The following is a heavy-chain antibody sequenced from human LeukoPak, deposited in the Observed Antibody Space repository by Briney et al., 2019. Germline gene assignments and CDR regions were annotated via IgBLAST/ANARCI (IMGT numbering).Heavy chain of an antibody. CDR3: ARDPLDYGDFNWFDP. Sequence: SETLSLTCAVYGGSFSGYYWSWIRQPPGKGLEWIGEINHSGSTNYNPSLKSRVTISVDTSKNQFSLKLSSVTAADTAVYYCARDPLDYGDFNWFDPWGQGTLVTVSS. CDR1: GGSFSGYY. J-gene: IGHJ5*02. CDR2: INHSGST. V-gene: IGHV4-34*01. D-gene: IGHD4-17*01.